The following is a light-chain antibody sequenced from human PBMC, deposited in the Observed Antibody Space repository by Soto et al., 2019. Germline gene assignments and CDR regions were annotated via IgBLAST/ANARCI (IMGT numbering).Light chain of an antibody. V-gene: IGLV2-14*03. CDR2: DVS. Sequence: QSALTQPASVSGSPGQSITMSCTGTSSDVGAYTFVSWYQQHPDEVPKLMIFDVSRRPSGVSDRFSGSKSGNTASLTISGLQPEDEADYYCSSYTSSSTHVFGSGTKVTVL. CDR3: SSYTSSSTHV. J-gene: IGLJ1*01. CDR1: SSDVGAYTF.